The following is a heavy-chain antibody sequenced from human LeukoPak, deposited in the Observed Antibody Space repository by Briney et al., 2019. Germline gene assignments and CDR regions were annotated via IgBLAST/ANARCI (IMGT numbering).Heavy chain of an antibody. D-gene: IGHD6-6*01. CDR1: GGSFSGYY. CDR2: INHSGST. V-gene: IGHV4-34*01. J-gene: IGHJ6*02. Sequence: PSETLSLTCAVYGGSFSGYYWSWIRQPPGKGLEWIGEINHSGSTNYNPSLKSRVTISVDTSKNQFSLKLSSVTAADTAVYYCARSGIAARPSSRFNHYYGMDVWGQGTTVTVSS. CDR3: ARSGIAARPSSRFNHYYGMDV.